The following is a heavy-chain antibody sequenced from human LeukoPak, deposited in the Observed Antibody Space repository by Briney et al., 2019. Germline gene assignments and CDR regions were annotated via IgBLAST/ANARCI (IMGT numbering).Heavy chain of an antibody. V-gene: IGHV3-30-3*01. D-gene: IGHD1-26*01. CDR2: ISYDGSNK. J-gene: IGHJ4*02. CDR3: ARDKGAIPYYFDY. CDR1: GFTFSSYA. Sequence: GGSLRLSCAASGFTFSSYAMHWVRQAPGKGLEWVAVISYDGSNKYYADSVKGRFTISRDNSKNTLYLQMNSLRAEDTAVYYCARDKGAIPYYFDYWGQGTLVTVSS.